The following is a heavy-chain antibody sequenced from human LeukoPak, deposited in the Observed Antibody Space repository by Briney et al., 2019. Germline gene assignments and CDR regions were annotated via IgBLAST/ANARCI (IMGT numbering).Heavy chain of an antibody. Sequence: PSETLSLTCTVSDGPTRSHYWTWIRQSPLKGLEWIGDISNSGSTKYNPSLTSRVTISIDTSKSKFSLRLTSVTAAYTAVYYCGRDALVGYFSYYYIDVWGKGTTVTVSS. V-gene: IGHV4-59*11. D-gene: IGHD2-15*01. J-gene: IGHJ6*03. CDR1: DGPTRSHY. CDR3: GRDALVGYFSYYYIDV. CDR2: ISNSGST.